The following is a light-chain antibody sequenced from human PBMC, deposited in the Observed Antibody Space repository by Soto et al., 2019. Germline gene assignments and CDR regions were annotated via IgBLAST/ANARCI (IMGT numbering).Light chain of an antibody. CDR1: QSVRSDY. Sequence: EIVLTQSPGTLSFSPGERATLSCRASQSVRSDYLAWYHQKPGQAPRLHIYVASTRATGIPDRFTGGGSGTDFTLTISSLEPEDFAVYYCPQYGSAPGTFGQRTRVVIK. CDR2: VAS. CDR3: PQYGSAPGT. J-gene: IGKJ1*01. V-gene: IGKV3-20*01.